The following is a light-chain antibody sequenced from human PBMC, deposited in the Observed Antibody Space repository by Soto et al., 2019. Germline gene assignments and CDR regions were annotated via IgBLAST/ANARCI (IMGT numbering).Light chain of an antibody. Sequence: AIQMAQSPSSLSASVGDRVSITCRASQDIRNVLGWFQQKPGKAPKLLISAASFLQSGVPSRFSGSGSGTDFTLTISSLQPEDFETYYCLQDYNYPRTFGQGTKVDIK. V-gene: IGKV1-6*01. CDR3: LQDYNYPRT. CDR2: AAS. J-gene: IGKJ1*01. CDR1: QDIRNV.